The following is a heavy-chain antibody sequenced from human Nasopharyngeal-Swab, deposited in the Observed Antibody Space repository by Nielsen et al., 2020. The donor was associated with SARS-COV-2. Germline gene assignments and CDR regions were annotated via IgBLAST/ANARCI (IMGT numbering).Heavy chain of an antibody. V-gene: IGHV4-31*02. CDR2: IYYSGST. J-gene: IGHJ4*02. Sequence: RQSPGQGLEWVGYIYYSGSTYYNPSLKSRVTISVDTSKNQFSLKLSSVTAADTAVYYCARAGGYCSGGSCRRHYYFDYWGQGTLVTVSS. D-gene: IGHD2-15*01. CDR3: ARAGGYCSGGSCRRHYYFDY.